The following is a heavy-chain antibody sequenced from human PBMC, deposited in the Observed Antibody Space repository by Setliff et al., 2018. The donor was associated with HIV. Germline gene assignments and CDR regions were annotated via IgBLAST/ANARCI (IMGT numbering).Heavy chain of an antibody. D-gene: IGHD6-13*01. CDR1: GFMFSDYA. CDR3: TKRTGNSWSHTDY. CDR2: ISGESRRT. Sequence: GGSLRLSCAASGFMFSDYAMSWVRQVPGKGLEWVSIISGESRRTSYADSVKGRFTISRDNSKNTMYLQMNSLRVEDTAVYYCTKRTGNSWSHTDYWGHGTLVTVSS. J-gene: IGHJ4*01. V-gene: IGHV3-23*01.